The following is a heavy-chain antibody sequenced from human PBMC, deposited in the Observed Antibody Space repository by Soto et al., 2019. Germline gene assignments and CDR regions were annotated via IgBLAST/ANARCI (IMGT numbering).Heavy chain of an antibody. D-gene: IGHD2-8*01. CDR2: ISSSGSPI. CDR1: GFTFSTYS. CDR3: ARNGGMDV. Sequence: GGSLRLSCAASGFTFSTYSMNWVRQAPGKGLEWVSYISSSGSPIYYADSVKGRFTISRDNATNSLSLQMNSLRDEDTAVYYCARNGGMDVWGQGTTVTVSS. J-gene: IGHJ6*02. V-gene: IGHV3-48*02.